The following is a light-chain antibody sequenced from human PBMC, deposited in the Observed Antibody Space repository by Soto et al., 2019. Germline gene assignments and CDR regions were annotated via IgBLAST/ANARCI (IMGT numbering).Light chain of an antibody. CDR1: QSVSSY. CDR2: DAS. Sequence: EIVLTQSPATLSLSPGERATLSCRASQSVSSYLAWYQQKPGQAPRLLIYDASNRATGIPARFSGSGSGTDFTLTISSLEPVDFVVYYCQQPSNFGQATRLE. CDR3: QQPSN. V-gene: IGKV3-11*01. J-gene: IGKJ5*01.